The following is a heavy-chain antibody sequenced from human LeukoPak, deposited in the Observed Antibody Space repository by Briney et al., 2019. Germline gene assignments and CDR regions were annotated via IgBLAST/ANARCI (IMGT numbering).Heavy chain of an antibody. J-gene: IGHJ4*02. Sequence: SETLSLTCTVSGGSISSSSYYWGWIRQPPGKGLEWIGSIYYSGSTYYNPSLKSRVTISVDTSKNQFSLKLSSATAADTAVYYCARGINYDFWSGYYFDYWGQGTLVTVSS. CDR2: IYYSGST. CDR3: ARGINYDFWSGYYFDY. D-gene: IGHD3-3*01. V-gene: IGHV4-39*07. CDR1: GGSISSSSYY.